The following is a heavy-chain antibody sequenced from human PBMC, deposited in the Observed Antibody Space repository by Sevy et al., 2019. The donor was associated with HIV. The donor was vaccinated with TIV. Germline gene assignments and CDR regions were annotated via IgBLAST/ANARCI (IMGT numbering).Heavy chain of an antibody. CDR3: ATTKDYYESSGSPFDY. J-gene: IGHJ4*02. CDR1: GYRPSQLS. V-gene: IGHV1-24*01. D-gene: IGHD3-22*01. CDR2: FDPEDDET. Sequence: ASVKVSCKVSGYRPSQLSMHWVRQAPGKGLEWMGSFDPEDDETIYAQNFQGRVAMTEDTSTDTAYMELSTLTSEDTAVYYCATTKDYYESSGSPFDYWGQGTLVTVSS.